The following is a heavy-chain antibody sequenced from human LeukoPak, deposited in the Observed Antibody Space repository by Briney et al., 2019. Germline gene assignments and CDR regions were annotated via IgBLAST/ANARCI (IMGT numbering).Heavy chain of an antibody. Sequence: PGGSLRLSCAASGFTFSSYSMNWVRQAPGKGLEWVSAISGSGGSTYYADSVKGRFTISRDNSKNTLYLQMNSLRAEDTAVYYCAKEHCYGSGSSDYWGQGTLVTVSS. CDR1: GFTFSSYS. J-gene: IGHJ4*02. D-gene: IGHD3-10*01. V-gene: IGHV3-23*01. CDR3: AKEHCYGSGSSDY. CDR2: ISGSGGST.